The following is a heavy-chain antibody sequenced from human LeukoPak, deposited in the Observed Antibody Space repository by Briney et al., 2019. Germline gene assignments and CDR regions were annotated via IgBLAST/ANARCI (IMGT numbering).Heavy chain of an antibody. CDR2: IKQDGSEK. CDR1: GFTFSNCW. Sequence: GGSLRLSCAASGFTFSNCWKSWVRQAPGKGLEWLANIKQDGSEKYYVDSVKGRFTISRDNAKNSLYLQMNSLRAEDTAVYYCAREAGDLSFYYYYMDVWGKGTTVTVSS. V-gene: IGHV3-7*01. CDR3: AREAGDLSFYYYYMDV. D-gene: IGHD2-21*02. J-gene: IGHJ6*03.